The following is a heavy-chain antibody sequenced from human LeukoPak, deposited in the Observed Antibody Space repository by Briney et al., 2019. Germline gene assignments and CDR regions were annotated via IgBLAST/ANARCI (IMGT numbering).Heavy chain of an antibody. D-gene: IGHD3-3*01. CDR2: INHSGGT. Sequence: PSETLSLTCAVYGGSFSGYYWSWIRQPPGKGLEWIGEINHSGGTNYNPSLESRVTISVDTSKNRFSLKLSSVTAADTAVYYCAIAHYDFWSGYYSPFDYWGQGTLVTVSS. J-gene: IGHJ4*02. CDR1: GGSFSGYY. CDR3: AIAHYDFWSGYYSPFDY. V-gene: IGHV4-34*01.